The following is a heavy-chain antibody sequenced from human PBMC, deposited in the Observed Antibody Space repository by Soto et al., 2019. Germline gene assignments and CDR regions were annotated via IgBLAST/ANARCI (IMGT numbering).Heavy chain of an antibody. CDR1: GGTLSDHG. D-gene: IGHD3-10*01. CDR2: TIPVFNTA. J-gene: IGHJ3*02. V-gene: IGHV1-69*06. CDR3: ARGVYGSGTYYTGPSAFDI. Sequence: QVQLEQSGAEVKKPGSSVKVSCKASGGTLSDHGVAWLRQAPGQGLEWMGGTIPVFNTAKYAQKCQGRVTVTADKFTNIAYMELSSLRSEDTAFYFCARGVYGSGTYYTGPSAFDIWGQGTMVIVSS.